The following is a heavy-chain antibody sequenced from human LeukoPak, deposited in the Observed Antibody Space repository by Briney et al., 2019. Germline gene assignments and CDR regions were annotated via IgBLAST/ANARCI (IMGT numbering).Heavy chain of an antibody. CDR3: ARSGGSSYGYTFIDY. D-gene: IGHD5-18*01. CDR2: IYPRDSDT. J-gene: IGHJ4*02. CDR1: GYSFTSYW. Sequence: HGESLKISCRGSGYSFTSYWIAWVRQMPGKGLEWMGIIYPRDSDTRYSPSFQGQVTISADKSISAAYLQWSSLKASDTAVYYCARSGGSSYGYTFIDYWGQGTLVTVSS. V-gene: IGHV5-51*01.